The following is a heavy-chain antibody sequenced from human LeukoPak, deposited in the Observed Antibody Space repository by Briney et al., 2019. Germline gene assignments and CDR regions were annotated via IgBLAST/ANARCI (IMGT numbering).Heavy chain of an antibody. Sequence: SETLSLTCAVYGGSFSGYYWSWIRQPPGKGLEWIGEINHSGSTNYNPSLKSRVTISVDTSKNQFSLKLSSVTAADTAVYYCARGRVYSYSYDLYYYYGMDVWGQGTTVTVSS. J-gene: IGHJ6*02. V-gene: IGHV4-34*01. CDR2: INHSGST. D-gene: IGHD5-18*01. CDR3: ARGRVYSYSYDLYYYYGMDV. CDR1: GGSFSGYY.